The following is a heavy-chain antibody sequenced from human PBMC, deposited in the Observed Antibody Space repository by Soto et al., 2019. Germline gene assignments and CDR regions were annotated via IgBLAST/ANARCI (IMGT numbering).Heavy chain of an antibody. Sequence: PGGSLRLSCAASGFTFSSYSMNWVRQAPGGGLERVSSISSSSSNIYYAKSVKSRITISRDNSEKTLYLQMNCLRAEDTATYFCATAYYDSRGFQDRWGQGT. D-gene: IGHD3-22*01. CDR2: ISSSSSNI. CDR1: GFTFSSYS. J-gene: IGHJ5*02. CDR3: ATAYYDSRGFQDR. V-gene: IGHV3-21*04.